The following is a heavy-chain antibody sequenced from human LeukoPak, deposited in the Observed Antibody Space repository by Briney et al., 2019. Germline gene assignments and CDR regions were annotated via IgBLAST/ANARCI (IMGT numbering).Heavy chain of an antibody. CDR3: ARAQDYDSSGYVDGFDI. Sequence: GGSLRLSCAASGFTFSTYAMSWVRQAPGKGLEWVSVISGSGGSTYYADSVKGRFTISRDNFKNTLYLQMNSLRAEDTAVYYCARAQDYDSSGYVDGFDIWGQGTMVTVSS. J-gene: IGHJ3*02. CDR2: ISGSGGST. D-gene: IGHD3-22*01. V-gene: IGHV3-23*01. CDR1: GFTFSTYA.